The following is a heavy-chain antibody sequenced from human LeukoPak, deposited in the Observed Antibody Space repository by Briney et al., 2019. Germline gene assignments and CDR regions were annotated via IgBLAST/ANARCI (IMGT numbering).Heavy chain of an antibody. Sequence: GASVKVSCKASGYTFTGYYMHWVRQAPGQGLEWMGWIDPNSGVTNFAQNFQGRLTMTRDTSINTAYMELSRLTSDDTTVYYCAGELGINAFDVWGQGTMVTVSS. CDR1: GYTFTGYY. CDR3: AGELGINAFDV. J-gene: IGHJ3*01. D-gene: IGHD7-27*01. CDR2: IDPNSGVT. V-gene: IGHV1-2*02.